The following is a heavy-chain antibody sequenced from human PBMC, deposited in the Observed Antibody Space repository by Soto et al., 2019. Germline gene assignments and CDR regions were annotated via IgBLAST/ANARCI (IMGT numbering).Heavy chain of an antibody. V-gene: IGHV1-69*01. CDR1: GGTFSSYA. Sequence: QVQLVQSGAEVKKPGSSVKVSCKASGGTFSSYAISWVRQAPGQGLEWMGGIIPIFGTANYAQKFKGRVPMTSDESTRSAYMELSSVRSEDTSVYYCARDRHDYGDLRGWAFDIWGRGTMVTVSS. CDR2: IIPIFGTA. D-gene: IGHD4-17*01. CDR3: ARDRHDYGDLRGWAFDI. J-gene: IGHJ3*02.